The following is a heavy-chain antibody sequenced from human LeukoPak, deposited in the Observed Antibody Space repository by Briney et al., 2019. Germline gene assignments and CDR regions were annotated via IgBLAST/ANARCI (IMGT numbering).Heavy chain of an antibody. CDR1: GFTFSSYS. CDR3: ARDIAYCGGDCYSGIWYFDL. J-gene: IGHJ2*01. D-gene: IGHD2-21*02. CDR2: ISSSSSYI. Sequence: GGSLRLSCAASGFTFSSYSMNWVRQAPGEGLEWVSSISSSSSYIYYADSVKGRFTISRDNAKNSLYLQMNSLRAEDTAVYYCARDIAYCGGDCYSGIWYFDLWGRGTLVTVSS. V-gene: IGHV3-21*01.